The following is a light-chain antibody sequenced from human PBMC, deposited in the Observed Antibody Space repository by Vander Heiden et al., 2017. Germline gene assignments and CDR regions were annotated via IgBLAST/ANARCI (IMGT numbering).Light chain of an antibody. V-gene: IGLV1-51*01. CDR2: DNN. CDR1: SSNIGNNY. Sequence: QSVLTQPPSVPAAPGQKVTLSCSGSSSNIGNNYVSWYQQLPGTAPKLLIYDNNKRPSGIPDRFSGSKSGTSATLGITGLQTGDEADYYCGTWDSSLSAGRVFGGGTKLTVL. CDR3: GTWDSSLSAGRV. J-gene: IGLJ2*01.